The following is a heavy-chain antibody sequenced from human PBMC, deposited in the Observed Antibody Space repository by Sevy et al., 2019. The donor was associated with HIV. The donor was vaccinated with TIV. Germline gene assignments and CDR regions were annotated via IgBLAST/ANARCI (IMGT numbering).Heavy chain of an antibody. CDR1: GYTFTSYA. V-gene: IGHV1-3*02. D-gene: IGHD6-13*01. CDR3: ARASAAAGDLDY. CDR2: SNAGNGNT. Sequence: ASVKVSCKASGYTFTSYAMHWVRQAPGQRLEWMGWSNAGNGNTKYSQEFQGRVTITRDTSASTAYMGLSSLRSADMAVYYCARASAAAGDLDYWGQGTLVTVSS. J-gene: IGHJ4*02.